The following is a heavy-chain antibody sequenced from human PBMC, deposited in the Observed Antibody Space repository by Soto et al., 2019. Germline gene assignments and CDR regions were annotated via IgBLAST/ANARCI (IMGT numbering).Heavy chain of an antibody. J-gene: IGHJ4*02. CDR3: ARESYDSGSFDY. Sequence: QVQLVESGGGVVQPGRSLRLSCAASGFTFSSYGMHWVRQAPGKGLEWVAVIWYDGSNKYYADSVKGRFTISRDNSKNTLYLLMNSLRAEDPAVYYCARESYDSGSFDYWGQGTLVTVSS. CDR2: IWYDGSNK. D-gene: IGHD3-10*01. CDR1: GFTFSSYG. V-gene: IGHV3-33*01.